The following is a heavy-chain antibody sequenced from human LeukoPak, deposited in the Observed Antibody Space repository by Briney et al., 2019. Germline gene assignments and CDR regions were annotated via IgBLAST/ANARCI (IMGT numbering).Heavy chain of an antibody. CDR2: ISRKYHGGAT. V-gene: IGHV3-49*04. Sequence: GGSLRLSCTASGFTLGDYDMNWVRQAPGKGLEWMGFISRKYHGGATDYSASMRDTFVISRDDSKGIAYLQMNSLKMEDTAVYYCTRGESGSFYFYWGQGALVTVSS. J-gene: IGHJ4*02. CDR1: GFTLGDYD. CDR3: TRGESGSFYFY. D-gene: IGHD1-26*01.